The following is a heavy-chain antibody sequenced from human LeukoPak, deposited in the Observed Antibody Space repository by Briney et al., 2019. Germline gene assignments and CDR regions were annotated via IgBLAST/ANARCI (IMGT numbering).Heavy chain of an antibody. D-gene: IGHD6-6*01. CDR2: ISAGGGTT. CDR1: EFTFSSYA. V-gene: IGHV3-23*01. Sequence: GGSLRLSCAASEFTFSSYAMNWVRQAPGKGLEWVSHISAGGGTTYYADSVKGRFIISRDNSQNTLYLQMDSLRAEDTAVYYCANSRSSSSYHHWGQGTLVTVSS. CDR3: ANSRSSSSYHH. J-gene: IGHJ5*02.